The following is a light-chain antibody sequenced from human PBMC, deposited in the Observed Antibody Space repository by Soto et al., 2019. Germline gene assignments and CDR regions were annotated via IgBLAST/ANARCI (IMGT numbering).Light chain of an antibody. V-gene: IGLV2-8*01. CDR3: SSYAGSNIVV. J-gene: IGLJ2*01. CDR1: SSDVGGYNF. CDR2: EVS. Sequence: QSALTQPPSASGSPGQSVTISCTGTSSDVGGYNFVSWYQQHLGKAPKLMIYEVSERPSGVPDRFSGSKSGNTSSLTVSGLQAEYEADDYCSSYAGSNIVVFGGGTKLTVL.